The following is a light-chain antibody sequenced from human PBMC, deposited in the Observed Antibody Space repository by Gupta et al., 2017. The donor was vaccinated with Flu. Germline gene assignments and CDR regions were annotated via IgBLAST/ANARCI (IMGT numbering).Light chain of an antibody. CDR1: SSDVGGYNY. Sequence: HSSLTQPASVSRSPGQSITISCTGTSSDVGGYNYVSWYQQHPGKAHILFIYEVSRRPAGVARRFSGSKSGNTASLTISGRQAEDDADYYCSSYTSSSTLVIGGGTKLTVL. V-gene: IGLV2-14*01. CDR2: EVS. CDR3: SSYTSSSTLV. J-gene: IGLJ2*01.